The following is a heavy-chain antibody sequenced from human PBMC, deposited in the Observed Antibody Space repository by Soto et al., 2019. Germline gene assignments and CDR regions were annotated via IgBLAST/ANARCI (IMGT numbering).Heavy chain of an antibody. D-gene: IGHD3-3*01. J-gene: IGHJ3*02. CDR1: GFTFSSYA. Sequence: PGGSLRLSCAASGFTFSSYAMSWVRQAPGKGLEWVSAISGSGGSTYYADSVKGRFTISSDNSKNTLYLQMNSLRAEDTAVYYCSKDLENDFWSGYYHDAFDIWGQGTMVTVSS. V-gene: IGHV3-23*01. CDR3: SKDLENDFWSGYYHDAFDI. CDR2: ISGSGGST.